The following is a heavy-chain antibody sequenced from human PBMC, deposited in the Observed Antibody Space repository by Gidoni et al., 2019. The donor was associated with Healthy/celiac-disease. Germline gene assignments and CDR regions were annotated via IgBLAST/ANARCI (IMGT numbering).Heavy chain of an antibody. CDR2: ISWNSGSI. CDR1: GFTFDDYA. Sequence: EVQLVESGGGLVQPGRSLRLSCAASGFTFDDYAMHWVRQAPGKGLEWVSGISWNSGSIGYADSVKGRFTISRDNAKNSLYLQMNSLGAEDTALYYCAKDMGIAVAGTGGGVGNYYYGMDVWGQGTTVTVSS. D-gene: IGHD6-19*01. J-gene: IGHJ6*02. CDR3: AKDMGIAVAGTGGGVGNYYYGMDV. V-gene: IGHV3-9*01.